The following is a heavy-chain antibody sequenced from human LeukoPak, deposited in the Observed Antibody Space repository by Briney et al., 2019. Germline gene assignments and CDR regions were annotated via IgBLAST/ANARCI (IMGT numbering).Heavy chain of an antibody. D-gene: IGHD3-22*01. J-gene: IGHJ4*02. CDR3: AKVGPYYYDSSGYFGY. Sequence: PGGSLRLSCAASGFIFSSYGMNWVRQAPGKGLEWVSAISSSGGSTYYADSVKGRFTISRDNSKNTLYLQMNSLRAEDTAVYYCAKVGPYYYDSSGYFGYWGQGTLVTVSS. V-gene: IGHV3-23*01. CDR1: GFIFSSYG. CDR2: ISSSGGST.